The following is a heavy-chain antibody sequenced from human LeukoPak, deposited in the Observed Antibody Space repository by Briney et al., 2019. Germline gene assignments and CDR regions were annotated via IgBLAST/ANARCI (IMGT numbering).Heavy chain of an antibody. CDR1: GFTFSSYS. CDR3: ASEAYYYDSSGYYLGSLDY. Sequence: GGSLRLSCAASGFTFSSYSMTWVRQAPGKGLEWVSSISGSSSYIYYADSVKGRFTISRDNAKNSLYLQMNSLRAEDTAVYYCASEAYYYDSSGYYLGSLDYWGQGTLVTVSS. CDR2: ISGSSSYI. J-gene: IGHJ4*02. V-gene: IGHV3-21*01. D-gene: IGHD3-22*01.